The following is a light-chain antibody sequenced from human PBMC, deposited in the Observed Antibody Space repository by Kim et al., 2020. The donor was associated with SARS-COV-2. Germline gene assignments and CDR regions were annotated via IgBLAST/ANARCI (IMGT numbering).Light chain of an antibody. J-gene: IGKJ1*01. CDR3: QQYKSYSWT. V-gene: IGKV1-5*01. Sequence: SASVGDRVTITCRASQSINIWLAWYQQKPGKAPNLLIYDASTLKSGAPSRFSGSGSGTEFTLSISSLQPDDFATYYCQQYKSYSWTFGQGTKVDIK. CDR1: QSINIW. CDR2: DAS.